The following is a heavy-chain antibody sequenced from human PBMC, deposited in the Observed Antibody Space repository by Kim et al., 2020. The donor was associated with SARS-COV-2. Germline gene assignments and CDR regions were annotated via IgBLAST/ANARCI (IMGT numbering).Heavy chain of an antibody. J-gene: IGHJ5*02. V-gene: IGHV3-48*02. CDR3: ARDGWELLLVGFDP. D-gene: IGHD1-26*01. Sequence: ANAVKGRFTNSKDNATNSLYLPMNSLRDEDTAVYYCARDGWELLLVGFDPWGQGTLVTVSS.